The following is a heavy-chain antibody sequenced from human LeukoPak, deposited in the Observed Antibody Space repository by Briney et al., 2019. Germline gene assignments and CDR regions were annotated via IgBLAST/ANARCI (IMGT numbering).Heavy chain of an antibody. V-gene: IGHV4-38-2*02. J-gene: IGHJ4*02. CDR3: AARIAAAGTPFDY. CDR1: GYSISSGYY. CDR2: IYHSGST. D-gene: IGHD6-13*01. Sequence: PSETLSPTCTVSGYSISSGYYWGWIRQPPGKGLEWIGSIYHSGSTYYNPSLKSRVTISVDTSKNQFSLKLSSVTAADTAVYYCAARIAAAGTPFDYWGQGTLVTVSS.